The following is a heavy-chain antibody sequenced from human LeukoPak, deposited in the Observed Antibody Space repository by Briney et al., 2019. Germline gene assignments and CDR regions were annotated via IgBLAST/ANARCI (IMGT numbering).Heavy chain of an antibody. Sequence: GGSLRLSCAASGLTVSSSYMGWVRQTPGKGLEWVSVIDTGGNIHYADSVKGRFTISRDNSKNTLYLQMNSLRVEDTAIYYCARDHCPDGVCAWGQGTLVTVSS. CDR2: IDTGGNI. V-gene: IGHV3-53*01. CDR1: GLTVSSSY. J-gene: IGHJ5*02. CDR3: ARDHCPDGVCA. D-gene: IGHD2-8*01.